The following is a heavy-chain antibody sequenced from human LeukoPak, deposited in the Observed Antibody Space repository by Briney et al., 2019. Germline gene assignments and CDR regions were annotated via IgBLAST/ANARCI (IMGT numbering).Heavy chain of an antibody. CDR2: VYHVGTT. CDR3: ARLSNGDYFYYYYMDV. V-gene: IGHV4-38-2*02. J-gene: IGHJ6*03. Sequence: SETLSLTCTVSGYSISSGYYWGWIRQPPGKGLEWISVYHVGTTDYNPSLKSRVTISVDGSKNQRSLTLSSVAAEDTAVYYCARLSNGDYFYYYYMDVWGKGTTVTISS. D-gene: IGHD4-17*01. CDR1: GYSISSGYY.